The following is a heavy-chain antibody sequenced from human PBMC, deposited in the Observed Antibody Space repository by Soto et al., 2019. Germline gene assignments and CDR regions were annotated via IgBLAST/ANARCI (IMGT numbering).Heavy chain of an antibody. J-gene: IGHJ4*02. CDR2: ISGSGGST. V-gene: IGHV3-23*01. D-gene: IGHD3-16*02. CDR3: TTYYYSRGNYRVRWAY. CDR1: GFTFSSYA. Sequence: PGGSLRLSCAASGFTFSSYAMSWVRQAPGKGLEWVSAISGSGGSTYYADSVKGRFTISRDNSKNTLYLQMNSLRAEDTAIYYYTTYYYSRGNYRVRWAYWGLGTMVTVSS.